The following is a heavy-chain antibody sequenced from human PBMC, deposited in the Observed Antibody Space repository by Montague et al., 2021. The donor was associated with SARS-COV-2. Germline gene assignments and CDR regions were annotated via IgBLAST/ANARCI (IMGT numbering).Heavy chain of an antibody. V-gene: IGHV2-70*01. D-gene: IGHD3-9*01. CDR3: ARVRYFDTTFDY. J-gene: IGHJ4*02. CDR1: GFSLSTSGMC. CDR2: XXWDDDK. Sequence: PALVKPTQTPTLTCTFSGFSLSTSGMCVSWIRQPPGKALEWLALXXWDDDKFYSTSLKTRLTISKDTSKNQVVLTMTNMDPVDTATYYCARVRYFDTTFDYWGQGTLVTVSS.